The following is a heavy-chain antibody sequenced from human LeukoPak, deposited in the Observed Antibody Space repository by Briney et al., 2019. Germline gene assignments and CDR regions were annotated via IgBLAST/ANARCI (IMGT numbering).Heavy chain of an antibody. V-gene: IGHV4-34*01. Sequence: PSETLSLTCTVSGGSISSYYWSWIRQPPGKGLEWIGEINHSGSTNYNPSLKSRVTISVDTSKNQFSLKLSSVTAADTAVYYCARGGSKIVATWDWFDPWGQGTLVTVSS. CDR2: INHSGST. CDR3: ARGGSKIVATWDWFDP. CDR1: GGSISSYY. J-gene: IGHJ5*02. D-gene: IGHD5-12*01.